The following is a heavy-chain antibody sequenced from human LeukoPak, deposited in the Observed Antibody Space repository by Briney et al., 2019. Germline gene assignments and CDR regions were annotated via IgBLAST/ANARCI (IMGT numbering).Heavy chain of an antibody. CDR3: AKDMGPYGDYANDY. Sequence: PGGSLRLSCAASGFTFDDYALHWVRQAPGKGLEWVSLISGDGGSTYYADSVKGRFTISRDNSKNSLYLQMNSLRTEDTALYYCAKDMGPYGDYANDYWGQGTLVTVSS. CDR1: GFTFDDYA. J-gene: IGHJ4*02. CDR2: ISGDGGST. V-gene: IGHV3-43*02. D-gene: IGHD4-17*01.